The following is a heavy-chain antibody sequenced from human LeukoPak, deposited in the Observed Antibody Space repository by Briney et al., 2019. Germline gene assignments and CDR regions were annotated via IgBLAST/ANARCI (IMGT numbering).Heavy chain of an antibody. CDR2: IIPILGIA. D-gene: IGHD4-17*01. CDR3: ASRTTVTTYDAFDI. V-gene: IGHV1-69*02. Sequence: RIIPILGIANYAQKFQGRVTITADKSTSTAYMELSSLRSEDTAVYYCASRTTVTTYDAFDIRGQGTMVTVSS. J-gene: IGHJ3*02.